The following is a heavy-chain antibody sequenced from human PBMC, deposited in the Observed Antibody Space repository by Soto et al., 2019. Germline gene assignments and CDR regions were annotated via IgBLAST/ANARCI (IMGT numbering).Heavy chain of an antibody. CDR3: ARGPSSSDWRYFHFYGMDV. D-gene: IGHD6-19*01. Sequence: QVQLVQSGAEVKKPGASVKVSCKASGYTFSTYDINWVRQAAGQGLEWMGWMNPNSGNTGNAQNFQGRVTMTGDTSISTAYMELSSLRSEDTAVYYCARGPSSSDWRYFHFYGMDVWGQGTTVIVSS. CDR1: GYTFSTYD. J-gene: IGHJ6*02. CDR2: MNPNSGNT. V-gene: IGHV1-8*01.